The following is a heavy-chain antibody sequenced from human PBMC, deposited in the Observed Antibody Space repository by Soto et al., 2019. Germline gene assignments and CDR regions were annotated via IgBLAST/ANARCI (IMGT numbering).Heavy chain of an antibody. D-gene: IGHD4-17*01. V-gene: IGHV3-23*01. J-gene: IGHJ4*02. CDR1: GLSFSNYA. CDR3: AKESMPEHYGDTLFDY. Sequence: EVQLLESGGGLVQPGGSLRLSCEASGLSFSNYALSGVRQSAGNGLEWVSTFSAGGRAYYADSVKGRFTIAKDTSKNTLTPQASSLRAEDTAVYYCAKESMPEHYGDTLFDYWGQGTRVTVSS. CDR2: FSAGGRA.